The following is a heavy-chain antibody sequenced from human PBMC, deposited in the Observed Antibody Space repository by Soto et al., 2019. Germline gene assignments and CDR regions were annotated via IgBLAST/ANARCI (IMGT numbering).Heavy chain of an antibody. CDR3: GGTALRSFYYGMDV. J-gene: IGHJ6*02. Sequence: SETLSLTCAVSGGSSSTYYWGWIRQPPGKGLEWVGFIDYTGSTNYNPSLKSPVTISLDTSKNQFSLNMTSVTAADTAVYFCGGTALRSFYYGMDVWGQGTTVTVSS. CDR2: IDYTGST. CDR1: GGSSSTYY. D-gene: IGHD2-2*01. V-gene: IGHV4-59*01.